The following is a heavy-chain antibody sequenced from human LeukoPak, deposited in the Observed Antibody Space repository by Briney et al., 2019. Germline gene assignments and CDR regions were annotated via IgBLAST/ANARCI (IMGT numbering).Heavy chain of an antibody. J-gene: IGHJ4*02. CDR2: ISWNSGSI. CDR1: GLTFDDYA. V-gene: IGHV3-9*01. D-gene: IGHD5-24*01. CDR3: AKGRDGYNWADY. Sequence: GGSLRLSWEASGLTFDDYALHWFGKAPGKGLGGFSGISWNSGSIGYADSVKGRFTISRDNAKNSLYLQMNSLRAEDTALYYCAKGRDGYNWADYWGQGTLVTVSS.